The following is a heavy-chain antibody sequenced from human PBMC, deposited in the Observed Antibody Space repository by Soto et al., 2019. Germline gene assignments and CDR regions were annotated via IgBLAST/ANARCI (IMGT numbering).Heavy chain of an antibody. CDR3: AKDPTRPIDY. Sequence: EVQLLESGGGLVQPGGSLRLSCAASGFTFSSYAMTWVRQAPGKGLEWVSAISASGASTYYADSVKGRFTISRDNSKNTLYLQVNSLRAEDTAVYYCAKDPTRPIDYGGQGTLVTVSS. CDR2: ISASGAST. J-gene: IGHJ4*02. CDR1: GFTFSSYA. V-gene: IGHV3-23*01.